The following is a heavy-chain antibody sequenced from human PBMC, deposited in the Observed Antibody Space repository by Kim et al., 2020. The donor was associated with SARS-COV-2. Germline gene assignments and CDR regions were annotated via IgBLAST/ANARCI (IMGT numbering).Heavy chain of an antibody. J-gene: IGHJ5*01. V-gene: IGHV3-23*01. CDR3: AKAMTTLTTGNWFDP. CDR2: ISGTGGST. D-gene: IGHD4-17*01. Sequence: GGSLRLSCAASGFTFSSYAMSWVRQAPGKGLEWVSGISGTGGSTYYADSVKGRFTISRDSSKNTLYLQMNSLRAEDTAVYYCAKAMTTLTTGNWFDPWGQGNLVTLSS. CDR1: GFTFSSYA.